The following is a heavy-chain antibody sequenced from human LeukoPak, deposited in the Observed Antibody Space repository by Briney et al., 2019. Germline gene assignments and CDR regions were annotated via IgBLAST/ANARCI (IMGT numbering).Heavy chain of an antibody. J-gene: IGHJ4*02. CDR2: IYHSGST. V-gene: IGHV4-4*02. D-gene: IGHD4-17*01. CDR3: AREMTTVTFYYFDY. Sequence: SETLSLTCAVSGGSISSSNWWSWVRQPPGKGLEWIGEIYHSGSTNYNPSLKSRVTISVDKSKNQFSLKLSSVTAVDTAVYYCAREMTTVTFYYFDYWGQGTLVTVSS. CDR1: GGSISSSNW.